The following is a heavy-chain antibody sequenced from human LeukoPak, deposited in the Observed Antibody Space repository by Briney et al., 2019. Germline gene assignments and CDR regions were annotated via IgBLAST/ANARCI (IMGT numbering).Heavy chain of an antibody. CDR3: AGHLSAAGARFFDY. D-gene: IGHD6-13*01. CDR2: IYYSGST. V-gene: IGHV4-59*08. Sequence: EPSETLSLTCAVYGGSFSGYYWSWIRQPPGKGLEWIGYIYYSGSTNYNPSLKSRVTISVDTSKNQFSLKLSSVTAADTAVYYCAGHLSAAGARFFDYWGQGTLVTVSS. J-gene: IGHJ4*02. CDR1: GGSFSGYY.